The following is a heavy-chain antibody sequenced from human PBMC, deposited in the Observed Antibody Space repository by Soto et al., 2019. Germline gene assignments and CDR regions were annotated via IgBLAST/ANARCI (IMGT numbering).Heavy chain of an antibody. V-gene: IGHV3-23*01. D-gene: IGHD6-13*01. CDR2: ISGSGGST. CDR3: AKAMVAAAGELNWFDL. Sequence: GGSLRLSCAASGLTFSSYAMSWVRQAPGKGLEWVSAISGSGGSTYYADSVKGRFTISRDNSKNTLYLQMNSLRAEDTAVYYCAKAMVAAAGELNWFDLWGQGTLVTVSS. J-gene: IGHJ5*02. CDR1: GLTFSSYA.